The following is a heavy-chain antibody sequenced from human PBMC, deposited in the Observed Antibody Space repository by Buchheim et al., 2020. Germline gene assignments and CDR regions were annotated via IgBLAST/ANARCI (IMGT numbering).Heavy chain of an antibody. CDR1: GFTFSSYA. D-gene: IGHD6-13*01. CDR2: ISYDGSNK. V-gene: IGHV3-30-3*01. Sequence: QVQLVESGGGVVQPGRSLRLSCAASGFTFSSYAMHWVRQAPGKGLEWVAVISYDGSNKYYAASVKGRFTISRDNSKNTLYLQMNSLRAEDTAVYYCARDSLRYSSSWYNYYYGMDVWGQGTT. CDR3: ARDSLRYSSSWYNYYYGMDV. J-gene: IGHJ6*02.